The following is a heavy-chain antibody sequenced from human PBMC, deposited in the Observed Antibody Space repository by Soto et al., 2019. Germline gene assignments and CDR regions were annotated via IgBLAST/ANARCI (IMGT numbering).Heavy chain of an antibody. Sequence: QITLKESGPTLVKPTQALTLTCTFSGFSLTTSGVGVGWIPQPPGKTLEWLAPIYWDDDKRYSPSLKSRLTITKATCKNQVVLTMTIMAPADSATYFSAHRTTTVTRSCDPWGQGTLVTVSS. CDR1: GFSLTTSGVG. V-gene: IGHV2-5*02. J-gene: IGHJ5*02. CDR2: IYWDDDK. D-gene: IGHD4-17*01. CDR3: AHRTTTVTRSCDP.